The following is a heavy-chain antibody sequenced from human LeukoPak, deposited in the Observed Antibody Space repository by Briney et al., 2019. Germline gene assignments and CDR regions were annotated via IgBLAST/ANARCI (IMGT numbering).Heavy chain of an antibody. Sequence: ASVKVSCKASGGTFSSYTISWVRQAPGQGLEWMGRIIPILGIANYAQKFQGRVTITADKSTSTAYMELSSLRSEDTAVYYCAAEGDIVVVPAAISRYNWFDPWGQGTLVTGSS. CDR3: AAEGDIVVVPAAISRYNWFDP. V-gene: IGHV1-69*02. CDR1: GGTFSSYT. CDR2: IIPILGIA. D-gene: IGHD2-2*02. J-gene: IGHJ5*02.